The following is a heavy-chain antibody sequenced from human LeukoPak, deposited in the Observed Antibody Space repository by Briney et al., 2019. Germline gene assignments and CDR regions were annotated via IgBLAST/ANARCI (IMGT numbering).Heavy chain of an antibody. V-gene: IGHV3-11*01. CDR3: ARDHDSLGY. Sequence: GGSLRLSCAASGFMFSDHYMSWIRQAPGKGLEWISYISDSGSTIYYADSVKGRFTISRDNAKKSLFLQMSRLRADDTAVYYCARDHDSLGYWGQGTLVTVSS. J-gene: IGHJ4*02. CDR1: GFMFSDHY. D-gene: IGHD2-15*01. CDR2: ISDSGSTI.